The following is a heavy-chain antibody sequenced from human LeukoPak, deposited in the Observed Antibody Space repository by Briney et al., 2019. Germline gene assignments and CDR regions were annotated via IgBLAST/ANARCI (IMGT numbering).Heavy chain of an antibody. CDR3: AKDRDTFNSYYYGMDV. D-gene: IGHD3-16*01. V-gene: IGHV3-43D*04. CDR1: GFTFDDYA. CDR2: ISWDGGST. Sequence: PGGSLRLSCAASGFTFDDYAMHWVRQAPGKVLEWVSLISWDGGSTYYADSVKGRFTISRDNSKNSLYLQMNSLRAEDTALYYCAKDRDTFNSYYYGMDVWGKGTTVTVSS. J-gene: IGHJ6*04.